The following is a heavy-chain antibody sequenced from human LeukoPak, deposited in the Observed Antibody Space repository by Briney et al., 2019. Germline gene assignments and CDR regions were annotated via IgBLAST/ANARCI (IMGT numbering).Heavy chain of an antibody. D-gene: IGHD2-2*02. CDR1: GGSISSYY. J-gene: IGHJ4*02. V-gene: IGHV4-59*01. Sequence: SETLSLTCTVSGGSISSYYWSWIRQPPGKGLEWIGYIYYSGSTNYNPSLKSRVTISVDTSKNQFSLKLSSVTAADTAVYYCARFVHTAHYFEYWGQGILVTVSS. CDR3: ARFVHTAHYFEY. CDR2: IYYSGST.